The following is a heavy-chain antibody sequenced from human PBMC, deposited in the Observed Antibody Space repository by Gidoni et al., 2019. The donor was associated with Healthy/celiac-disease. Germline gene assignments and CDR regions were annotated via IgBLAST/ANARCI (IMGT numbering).Heavy chain of an antibody. J-gene: IGHJ3*02. CDR2: ISSSSSTI. CDR1: GFTFSSYS. V-gene: IGHV3-48*02. Sequence: EVQLVESGGGLVQPGGSLRLSCAASGFTFSSYSLNWVRQAPGKGLEWVSYISSSSSTIYYADSVKGRFTISRDNAKNSLYLQMNSLRDEDTAVYYCGAYPDDAFDIWGQGTMVTVSS. CDR3: GAYPDDAFDI.